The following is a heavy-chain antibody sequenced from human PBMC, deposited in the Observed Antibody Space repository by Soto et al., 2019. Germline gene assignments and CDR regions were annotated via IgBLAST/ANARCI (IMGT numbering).Heavy chain of an antibody. J-gene: IGHJ4*02. V-gene: IGHV4-39*01. D-gene: IGHD1-26*01. CDR2: IYYSGST. Sequence: SETLSLTCTVSGGSISSSSYYWGWIRQPPGKGLEWIGSIYYSGSTYYNPSLKSRVTISVDTSKNQFSLKLSSVTAADTAVYYCARHGMDYYWGQGTLVTVSS. CDR1: GGSISSSSYY. CDR3: ARHGMDYY.